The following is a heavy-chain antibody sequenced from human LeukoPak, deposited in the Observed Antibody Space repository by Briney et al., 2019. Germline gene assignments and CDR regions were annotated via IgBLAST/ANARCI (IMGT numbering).Heavy chain of an antibody. CDR2: ISISSSYI. D-gene: IGHD4-17*01. J-gene: IGHJ5*02. CDR3: ARDSYGDYVSWFDP. Sequence: GGSLRLSCAASGFTFSRYSMNWVRQAPGKGLEWVSSISISSSYIYYADSVKGRFTMSRDNAKNSLYLQVNSLRAEDTAVYYCARDSYGDYVSWFDPWGQGTLVTVSS. V-gene: IGHV3-21*01. CDR1: GFTFSRYS.